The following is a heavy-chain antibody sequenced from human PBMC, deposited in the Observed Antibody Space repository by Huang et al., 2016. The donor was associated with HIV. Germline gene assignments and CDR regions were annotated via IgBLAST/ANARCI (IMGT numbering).Heavy chain of an antibody. J-gene: IGHJ3*02. Sequence: QLQLQGSGPGLVKPSETLSLTCTVSGGSIPSSSYYWGWIRQPPGEGLEGVGSIYYSGSTDEHPSLKSRVTVSVDTSKNQFSLKLSAVTAADTAVYYCARHFSYYDSSGYTPWDAFDIWGQGTMVTVSS. D-gene: IGHD3-22*01. CDR1: GGSIPSSSYY. V-gene: IGHV4-39*01. CDR2: IYYSGST. CDR3: ARHFSYYDSSGYTPWDAFDI.